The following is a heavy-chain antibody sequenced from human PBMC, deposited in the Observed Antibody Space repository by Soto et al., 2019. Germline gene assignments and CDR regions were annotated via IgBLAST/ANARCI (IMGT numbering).Heavy chain of an antibody. Sequence: GASVQVSCKASGGTFSSYAISWVRQAPGQGLEWMGGIIPIFGTANYAQKFQGRVTITADKSTSTAYMELSSLRSEDTAVYYCARWITTGVVVTATSYHWFDPWGQGKLVT. J-gene: IGHJ5*02. CDR1: GGTFSSYA. D-gene: IGHD2-21*02. V-gene: IGHV1-69*06. CDR3: ARWITTGVVVTATSYHWFDP. CDR2: IIPIFGTA.